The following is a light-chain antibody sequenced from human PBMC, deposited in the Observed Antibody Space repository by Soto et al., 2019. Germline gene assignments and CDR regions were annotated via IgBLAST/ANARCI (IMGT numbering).Light chain of an antibody. CDR1: SSDVGGYNY. V-gene: IGLV2-11*01. J-gene: IGLJ1*01. CDR2: DVT. Sequence: QSALTQPRSVSGSPGQSVTISCTGTSSDVGGYNYVSWYQQHPDKAPKVMIYDVTKRPSGVPDRLSGSKSGNTASLTISGLQAEDEADYYCCSYAGSYIYVFGTGTKLTVL. CDR3: CSYAGSYIYV.